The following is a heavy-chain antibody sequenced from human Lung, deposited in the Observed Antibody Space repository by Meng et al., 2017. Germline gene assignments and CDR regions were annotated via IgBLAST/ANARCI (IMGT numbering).Heavy chain of an antibody. CDR3: ASGGVNPED. D-gene: IGHD1-14*01. Sequence: VQLVESGGRLVQPGGYLRLSCAASGFTFSSYWMNWVRQAPGKGLVWVSRISGNGSSTIYADSVKGRFTISRDNAKNTLSLQMNSLRAEDTAVYYCASGGVNPEDWGQGTLVTVSS. J-gene: IGHJ4*02. CDR1: GFTFSSYW. V-gene: IGHV3-74*02. CDR2: ISGNGSST.